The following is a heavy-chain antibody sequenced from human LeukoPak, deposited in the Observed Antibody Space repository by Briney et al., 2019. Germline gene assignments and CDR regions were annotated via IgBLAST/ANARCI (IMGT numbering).Heavy chain of an antibody. V-gene: IGHV1-2*02. J-gene: IGHJ5*02. CDR2: INTKSGRT. D-gene: IGHD3-3*01. CDR1: GYSFTDYY. Sequence: VASVKVSCKTSGYSFTDYYIHWVRQAPGQGLEWMGWINTKSGRTSSARKFQGRVTMTRDQSITTVYMDMAWLTSDDTAIYFCARADFIDAGPYLIGPWGQGTLVTVSS. CDR3: ARADFIDAGPYLIGP.